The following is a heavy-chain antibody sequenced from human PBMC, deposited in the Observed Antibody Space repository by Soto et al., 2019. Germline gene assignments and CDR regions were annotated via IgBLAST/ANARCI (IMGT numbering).Heavy chain of an antibody. CDR3: WSSGSLPYYYYGMDV. D-gene: IGHD2-15*01. J-gene: IGHJ6*01. CDR2: IYYSGST. CDR1: GGSISSYY. V-gene: IGHV4-59*01. Sequence: SETLSLTCTVSGGSISSYYWSWIRQPPGKGLEWIGYIYYSGSTNYNPSLKRRGTISVDTSKNQFPLKLSSMTAADTAVDYYWSSGSLPYYYYGMDVWRQGATDTVA.